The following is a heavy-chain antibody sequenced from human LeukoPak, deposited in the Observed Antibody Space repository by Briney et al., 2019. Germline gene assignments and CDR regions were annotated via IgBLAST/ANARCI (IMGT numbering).Heavy chain of an antibody. V-gene: IGHV4-59*01. J-gene: IGHJ4*02. CDR3: ARDRVRGVPTH. CDR2: IYYSGST. Sequence: PSETLSLTCTVSGGSISSYYWSWIRQPPGKGLEWIGYIYYSGSTNYNPSLKSRVTISVDTSKNQFSLKLSSVTAADTAVYYCARDRVRGVPTHWGQGTLVTVSS. D-gene: IGHD3-10*01. CDR1: GGSISSYY.